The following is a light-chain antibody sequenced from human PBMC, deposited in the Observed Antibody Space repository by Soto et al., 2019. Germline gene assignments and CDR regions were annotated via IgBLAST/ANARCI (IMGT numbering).Light chain of an antibody. Sequence: EIVLTQSPGTLSLSPGDRATLFCRASQSVSSTHLAWYHQKPGQAPRLLIYGASTRASGIPDRFSGSGSGTDFTLTMSRLETEDFAVYYCHQYGSSPQTFGQGTKVDIK. CDR2: GAS. CDR3: HQYGSSPQT. CDR1: QSVSSTH. V-gene: IGKV3-20*01. J-gene: IGKJ1*01.